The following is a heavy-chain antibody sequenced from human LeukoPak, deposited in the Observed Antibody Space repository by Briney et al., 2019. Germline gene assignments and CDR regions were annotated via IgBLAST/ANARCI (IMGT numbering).Heavy chain of an antibody. V-gene: IGHV3-23*01. Sequence: GGSLRLSCAASGLAFSSYAMSWVRQAPGKGLEWVSTISVASNTFHADSVKGRFTISRDNSRNTVYLQMTSLRADDTAVYYCADYGVSGVRNNFYWGQGTLVTVSS. CDR2: ISVASNT. D-gene: IGHD3-3*01. J-gene: IGHJ4*02. CDR3: ADYGVSGVRNNFY. CDR1: GLAFSSYA.